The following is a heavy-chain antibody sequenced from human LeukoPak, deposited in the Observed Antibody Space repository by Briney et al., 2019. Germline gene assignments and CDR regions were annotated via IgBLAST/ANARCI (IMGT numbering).Heavy chain of an antibody. V-gene: IGHV3-15*01. Sequence: KPGGSLRLSCAASGFTFTNAWMYWVRQAQGKGPEWVGRIKSITDGGTTDYAAPVKGRFTISRDVSKNTLYLQMNSLKTEDTAVYYCTTQGAGYYYFDYWGQGTLVTVSS. CDR1: GFTFTNAW. D-gene: IGHD3-9*01. CDR2: IKSITDGGTT. J-gene: IGHJ4*02. CDR3: TTQGAGYYYFDY.